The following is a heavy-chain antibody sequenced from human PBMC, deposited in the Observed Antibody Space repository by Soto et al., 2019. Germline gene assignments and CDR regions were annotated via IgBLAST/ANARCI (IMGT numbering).Heavy chain of an antibody. CDR3: AKEGNMGSSSWYYVDY. CDR2: IWYDASNK. Sequence: QVQLVESGGGVVQPGRSLRLSCAASGFTFSSNGMHWVRQAPGKGLEWVATIWYDASNKYYADSVKGRFTISRDNSKNTLYVQMNNLRAEDTAVYYCAKEGNMGSSSWYYVDYWGQGTLVTVSS. CDR1: GFTFSSNG. V-gene: IGHV3-33*06. J-gene: IGHJ4*02. D-gene: IGHD6-13*01.